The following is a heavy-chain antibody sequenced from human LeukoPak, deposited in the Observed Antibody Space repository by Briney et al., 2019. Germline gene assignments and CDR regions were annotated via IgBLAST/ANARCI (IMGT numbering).Heavy chain of an antibody. J-gene: IGHJ5*01. Sequence: ASAKVSCKASGYTFTNFYIHWLRQAPGQGPDWMGYINPRNGATSYSQRFQGRLTFTRDSSISTAYMEVSSLKSDDTALYYCARDPRDTGGSYDSWGQGTLLTVSS. CDR3: ARDPRDTGGSYDS. CDR2: INPRNGAT. CDR1: GYTFTNFY. D-gene: IGHD2-8*02. V-gene: IGHV1-2*02.